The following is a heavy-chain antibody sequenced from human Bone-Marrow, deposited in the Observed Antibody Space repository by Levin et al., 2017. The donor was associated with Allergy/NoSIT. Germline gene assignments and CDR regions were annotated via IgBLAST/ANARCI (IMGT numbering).Heavy chain of an antibody. V-gene: IGHV1-69*13. CDR1: GGTFSSYA. CDR2: IIPIFGTA. D-gene: IGHD2-15*01. CDR3: ASAQLGYCSGGSCYQSDY. J-gene: IGHJ4*02. Sequence: ASVKVSCKASGGTFSSYAISWVRQAPGQGLEWMGGIIPIFGTANYAQKFQGRVTITADESTSTAYMELSSLRSEDTAVYYCASAQLGYCSGGSCYQSDYWGQGTLVTVSS.